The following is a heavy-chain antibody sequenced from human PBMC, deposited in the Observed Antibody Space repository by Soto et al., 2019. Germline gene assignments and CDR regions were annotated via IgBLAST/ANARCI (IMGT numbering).Heavy chain of an antibody. J-gene: IGHJ4*02. CDR2: INHSGST. Sequence: ETLSLTWAVDGGCFSGYYWSWIRQPPGKGLEWIGEINHSGSTNYNPSLKSRVTISVDTSKNQFSLKLSSVTAADTAVYYCARGRREFLDYWGQGTLVTVSS. D-gene: IGHD3-10*01. CDR3: ARGRREFLDY. V-gene: IGHV4-34*01. CDR1: GGCFSGYY.